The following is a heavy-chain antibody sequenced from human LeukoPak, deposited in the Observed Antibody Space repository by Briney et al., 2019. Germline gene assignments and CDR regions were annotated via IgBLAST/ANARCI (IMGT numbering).Heavy chain of an antibody. CDR1: GGSISSYY. CDR3: ARLTGYSSESWFDP. D-gene: IGHD3-9*01. Sequence: SETLSLTCTVSGGSISSYYWSWIRQPPGKGLEWIGYIYYSGSTNYNLSLKSRVTISGDTSKNQFSLKLYSVTAADTAVYFCARLTGYSSESWFDPWGQGTLVTVSS. V-gene: IGHV4-59*01. CDR2: IYYSGST. J-gene: IGHJ5*02.